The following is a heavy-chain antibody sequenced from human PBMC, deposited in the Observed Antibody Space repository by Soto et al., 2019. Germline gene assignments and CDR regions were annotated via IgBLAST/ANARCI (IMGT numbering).Heavy chain of an antibody. J-gene: IGHJ5*02. V-gene: IGHV1-69*13. Sequence: GASVKVSCKASGGTFSSYAISWVRQAPGQGLEWMGGIIPIFGTANYAQKFQGRVTITADESTSTAYMELSSLRSEDTAVYYCASSYYDSSGQFQGDPYNWFDPWGQGTLVTVSS. D-gene: IGHD3-22*01. CDR2: IIPIFGTA. CDR3: ASSYYDSSGQFQGDPYNWFDP. CDR1: GGTFSSYA.